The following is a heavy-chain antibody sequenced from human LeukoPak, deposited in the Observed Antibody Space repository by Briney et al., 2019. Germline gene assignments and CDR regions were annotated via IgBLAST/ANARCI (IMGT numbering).Heavy chain of an antibody. D-gene: IGHD2-15*01. V-gene: IGHV3-23*01. J-gene: IGHJ4*02. CDR1: GFTLNNCA. CDR2: TSSSDAGT. CDR3: ARAPVTSCSGVLCYPFDY. Sequence: PGGSLRLSCAASGFTLNNCAMSWVRQAPGKGLEWVSATSSSDAGTYHADSVRGRFTISRDNSKNTLYLQMNSLRAEDAAVYYCARAPVTSCSGVLCYPFDYWGQGTLVTVSS.